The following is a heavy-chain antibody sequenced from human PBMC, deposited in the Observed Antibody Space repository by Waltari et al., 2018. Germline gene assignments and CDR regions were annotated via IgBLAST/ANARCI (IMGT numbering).Heavy chain of an antibody. J-gene: IGHJ4*02. V-gene: IGHV1-8*02. CDR1: GYTFRNYD. CDR2: MNPNSGNT. CDR3: ARGQRGPSMVREVKYYFDH. D-gene: IGHD3-10*01. Sequence: QVQLVQSGAEVKKPGASVRVSCKASGYTFRNYDINWGRQATGQGLEGMGWMNPNSGNTGYVQKFQGRVIMTRDTSESTAYVELSGLRFEDTAVYYCARGQRGPSMVREVKYYFDHWGQGAVVTVSS.